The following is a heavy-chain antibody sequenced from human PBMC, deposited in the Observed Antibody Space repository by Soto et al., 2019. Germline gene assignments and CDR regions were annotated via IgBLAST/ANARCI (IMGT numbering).Heavy chain of an antibody. V-gene: IGHV4-34*01. CDR1: GGSFSGYY. CDR2: INHSGST. Sequence: SETLSLTCAVYGGSFSGYYWSWIRQPPGKGLEWIGEINHSGSTNYNPSLKSRVTISVDTSKNQFSLKLSSVTAADTAVYYCARTRITIFGVVLGGIDPWGQGTLVTVSS. CDR3: ARTRITIFGVVLGGIDP. J-gene: IGHJ5*02. D-gene: IGHD3-3*01.